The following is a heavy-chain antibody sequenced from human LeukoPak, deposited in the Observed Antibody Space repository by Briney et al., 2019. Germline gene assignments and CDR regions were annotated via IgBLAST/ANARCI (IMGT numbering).Heavy chain of an antibody. J-gene: IGHJ4*02. CDR3: ARDDRWLQFNN. Sequence: GGSLRLSCAASGFTFSNYGMNWVRQAPGKGLEWVSGITGSADITYYADSVKGRFTISRDNSKNTLYLQINSLRAEDTAVYFCARDDRWLQFNNWGQGTLVTVSS. CDR2: ITGSADIT. V-gene: IGHV3-23*01. CDR1: GFTFSNYG. D-gene: IGHD5-24*01.